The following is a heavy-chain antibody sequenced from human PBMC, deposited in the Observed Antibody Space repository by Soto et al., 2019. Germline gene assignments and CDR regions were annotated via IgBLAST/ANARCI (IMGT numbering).Heavy chain of an antibody. CDR3: ARDRYCSGGSCFSDC. CDR2: IGGSGGNI. Sequence: EVQLLESGGGLVQPGGSLRLSCAASGFTFSSYAMSWVRRAPGKGLEWVSIIGGSGGNIYYAASVKGRFTISRDNSKNTLYLQMNSLRAEDTALYYCARDRYCSGGSCFSDCWGQGTLVTVSS. V-gene: IGHV3-23*01. J-gene: IGHJ4*02. D-gene: IGHD2-15*01. CDR1: GFTFSSYA.